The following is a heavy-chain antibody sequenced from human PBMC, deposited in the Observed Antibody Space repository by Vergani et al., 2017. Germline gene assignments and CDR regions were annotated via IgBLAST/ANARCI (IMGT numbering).Heavy chain of an antibody. J-gene: IGHJ4*02. CDR1: GFTFSSYS. D-gene: IGHD6-13*01. CDR3: ARGAPGRSSWVLFPG. V-gene: IGHV3-21*01. Sequence: EVQLVESGGGLVKPGGSLRLSCAASGFTFSSYSMNWVRQAPGKGLGWVSSISISSGYLYYADSVKGRVTISRDNAKNSLYLQMNSPRAEDTAVYYCARGAPGRSSWVLFPGWGEATLVTVSS. CDR2: ISISSGYL.